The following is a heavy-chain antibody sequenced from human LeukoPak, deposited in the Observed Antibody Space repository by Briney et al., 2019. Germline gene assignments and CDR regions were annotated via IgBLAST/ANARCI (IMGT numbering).Heavy chain of an antibody. J-gene: IGHJ6*02. CDR2: THYSGST. CDR1: GGSLSSYY. V-gene: IGHV4-59*08. D-gene: IGHD2-15*01. CDR3: ARLPTGYCSGGSCYPRISYYYYYGMDV. Sequence: PSETLSLTCTVSGGSLSSYYCSWIRQPPGKGLEWIGYTHYSGSTNYNPSLKSRVTISVDTSKNQFSLKLSSVTAADTAVYYCARLPTGYCSGGSCYPRISYYYYYGMDVWGQGTTVTVSS.